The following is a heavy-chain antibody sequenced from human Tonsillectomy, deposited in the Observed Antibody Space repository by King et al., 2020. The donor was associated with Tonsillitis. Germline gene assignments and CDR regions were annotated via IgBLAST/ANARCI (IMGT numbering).Heavy chain of an antibody. V-gene: IGHV4-38-2*02. CDR3: ARDRHSSSWPRLDY. Sequence: QLQESGPGLVKPSETLSLTCAVSGYSISSGYYWGWIRQPPGKGLEWIGSIYHSGSTYYNPSLKSRVTISVDTSKNQFSLKLSSVTAADTAVYYCARDRHSSSWPRLDYWGQGTLVTVSS. J-gene: IGHJ4*02. CDR2: IYHSGST. CDR1: GYSISSGYY. D-gene: IGHD6-13*01.